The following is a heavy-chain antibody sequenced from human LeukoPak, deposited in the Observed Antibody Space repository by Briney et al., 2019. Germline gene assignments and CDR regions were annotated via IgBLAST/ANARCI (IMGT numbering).Heavy chain of an antibody. CDR3: ARGSIVGATFDYFDY. D-gene: IGHD1-26*01. J-gene: IGHJ4*02. V-gene: IGHV1-2*02. CDR1: GYTFTGYY. Sequence: ASVKVSCKASGYTFTGYYIHWVRQAPGQGLEWMGWINPNSGGTNYAQKFEGRVTMTRDTSISTAYMDLSRLRSDDTAVYYCARGSIVGATFDYFDYWGQGTLVTVSS. CDR2: INPNSGGT.